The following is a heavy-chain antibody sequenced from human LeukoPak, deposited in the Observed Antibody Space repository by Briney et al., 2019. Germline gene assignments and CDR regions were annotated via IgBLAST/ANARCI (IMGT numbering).Heavy chain of an antibody. CDR2: IIPIFGTA. CDR1: GGTFSSYA. Sequence: ASVKVSCKASGGTFSSYAISWVRQAPGQGLEWMGGIIPIFGTANYAQKFQGRVTITADESTSTAYMELSSLRSEDTAVYYCARDSAIPYYYDSSGYSLMYSFDHWGQGTLVTVSS. CDR3: ARDSAIPYYYDSSGYSLMYSFDH. D-gene: IGHD3-22*01. V-gene: IGHV1-69*13. J-gene: IGHJ4*02.